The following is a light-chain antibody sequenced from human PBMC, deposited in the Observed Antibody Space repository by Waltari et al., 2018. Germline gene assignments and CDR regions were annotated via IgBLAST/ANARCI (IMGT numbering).Light chain of an antibody. CDR2: DAS. J-gene: IGKJ3*01. V-gene: IGKV1-5*01. Sequence: DIQMTQSPSSLSASVGDRVTFTCRASQGIGTYLNWYQQKPGKPPKLLIYDASKLKSGVPSRFSGSGSGTEFTLTIASLQPDDFATYYCQQYNNYLTFGPGTKVDI. CDR1: QGIGTY. CDR3: QQYNNYLT.